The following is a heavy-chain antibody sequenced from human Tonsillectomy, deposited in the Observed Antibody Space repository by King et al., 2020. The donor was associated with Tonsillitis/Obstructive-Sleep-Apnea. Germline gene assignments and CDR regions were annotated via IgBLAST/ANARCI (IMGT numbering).Heavy chain of an antibody. Sequence: QLQESGPGLVKPSETLSLTCTVSGGSISSYYWSWIRQPAGKGLEWVGLIDTSGNTNYNPSLKTRVTMSVDTPKNQFSLKLSSVTAADTAVYYCAGDLSSSPYNWFDPCGQGILVTVSS. CDR1: GGSISSYY. V-gene: IGHV4-4*07. D-gene: IGHD6-13*01. CDR3: AGDLSSSPYNWFDP. J-gene: IGHJ5*02. CDR2: IDTSGNT.